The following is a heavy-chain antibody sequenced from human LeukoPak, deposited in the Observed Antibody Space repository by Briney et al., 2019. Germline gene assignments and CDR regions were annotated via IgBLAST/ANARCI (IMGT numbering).Heavy chain of an antibody. J-gene: IGHJ4*02. CDR1: GFIFSDYW. V-gene: IGHV3-7*01. CDR2: IKQDGSEK. CDR3: ARGQTQLEY. Sequence: PGGSLRLSCAASGFIFSDYWMSWVRQAPGKGLEWVANIKQDGSEKYYVDSVKGRFTISRDNAKNSLYLQMNSLRVEDTAVYYCARGQTQLEYWGQGPLVTVSS. D-gene: IGHD6-13*01.